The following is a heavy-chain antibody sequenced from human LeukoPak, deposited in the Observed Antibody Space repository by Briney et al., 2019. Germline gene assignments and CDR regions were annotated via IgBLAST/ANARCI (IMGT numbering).Heavy chain of an antibody. Sequence: PGGSLRISCAASGFTVSSYAMSWVRQAPGKGLEWVSAISGSGGSTYYADSVKGRFTISRDNSKNTLYLQMNSLRAEDTAVYYCARPESWELLEPFDYWGQGTLVTVSS. J-gene: IGHJ4*02. CDR1: GFTVSSYA. CDR3: ARPESWELLEPFDY. V-gene: IGHV3-23*01. D-gene: IGHD1-26*01. CDR2: ISGSGGST.